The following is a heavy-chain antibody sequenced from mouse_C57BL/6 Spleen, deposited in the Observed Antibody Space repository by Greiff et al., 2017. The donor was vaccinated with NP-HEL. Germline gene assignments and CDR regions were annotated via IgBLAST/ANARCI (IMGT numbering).Heavy chain of an antibody. CDR3: ARYYDYDGAMDY. V-gene: IGHV1-76*01. Sequence: LVESGAELVRPGASVKLSCKASGYTFTDYYINWVKQRPGQGLEWIARIYPGSGNTYYNEKFKGKATLTAEKSSSTAYMQLSSLTSEDSAVYFCARYYDYDGAMDYWGQGTSVTVSS. D-gene: IGHD2-4*01. CDR2: IYPGSGNT. J-gene: IGHJ4*01. CDR1: GYTFTDYY.